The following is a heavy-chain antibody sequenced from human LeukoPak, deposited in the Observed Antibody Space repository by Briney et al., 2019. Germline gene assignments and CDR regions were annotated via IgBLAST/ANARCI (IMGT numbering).Heavy chain of an antibody. Sequence: PSETLSLTCAVSSGSLNNESYYWAWIRQPPRKGLECIGSIYRNRNTSYSPSRKSRVTISFDTSTPHFSMNLRSVAAADSALYYCAIGTYNWNHRREFDCWGQGTMVTVSS. CDR2: IYRNRNT. CDR1: SGSLNNESYY. V-gene: IGHV4-39*07. CDR3: AIGTYNWNHRREFDC. D-gene: IGHD1-20*01. J-gene: IGHJ4*02.